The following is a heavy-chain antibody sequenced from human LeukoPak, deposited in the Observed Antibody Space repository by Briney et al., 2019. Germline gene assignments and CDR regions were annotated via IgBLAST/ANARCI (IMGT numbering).Heavy chain of an antibody. CDR3: ASSDSSGYILDY. V-gene: IGHV1-69*06. D-gene: IGHD3-22*01. CDR1: GGTFSSYA. CDR2: IIPIFGTA. Sequence: SVKVSCKASGGTFSSYAISWVRQAPGQGLEWMGGIIPIFGTANYAQKFQGRVTITADKSTSTAYMELSSLRSEDTAVYYCASSDSSGYILDYWGQGTLVTVSS. J-gene: IGHJ4*02.